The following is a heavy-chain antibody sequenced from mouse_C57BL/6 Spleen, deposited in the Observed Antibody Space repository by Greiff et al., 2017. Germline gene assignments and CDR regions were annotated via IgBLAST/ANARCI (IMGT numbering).Heavy chain of an antibody. V-gene: IGHV1-59*01. J-gene: IGHJ4*01. CDR2: IDPSDSYT. CDR1: GYTFTSYW. CDR3: ARGNSYYAMDY. Sequence: QVQLQQSGAELVRPGTSVKLSCKASGYTFTSYWMHWVKQRPGQGLEWIGMIDPSDSYTNYNQQFKGKATLTVDTSSSTASMQLSNLTSEDSAVYYCARGNSYYAMDYWGQGTSVTVSS.